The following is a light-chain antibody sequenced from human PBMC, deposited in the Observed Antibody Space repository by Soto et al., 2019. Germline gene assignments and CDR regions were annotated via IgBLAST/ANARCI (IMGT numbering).Light chain of an antibody. J-gene: IGLJ1*01. CDR2: DSN. CDR1: SSNIRSNY. Sequence: QSVLTQPPSVSAAPGQRVTISCSGSSSNIRSNYVSWYQHLPGTAPKLLIFDSNKRPSGIPDRFSGSKSGTSATLGITGLQTGDEADYYCGTWDSSLSAFVFGTGTNLTVL. V-gene: IGLV1-51*01. CDR3: GTWDSSLSAFV.